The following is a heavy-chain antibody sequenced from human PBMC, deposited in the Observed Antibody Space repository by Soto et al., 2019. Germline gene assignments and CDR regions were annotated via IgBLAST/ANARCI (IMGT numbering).Heavy chain of an antibody. V-gene: IGHV3-30-3*01. CDR2: ISYDGSNK. CDR1: GFTFSSYA. Sequence: GGSLRLSCAASGFTFSSYAMHWVRQAPGKGLEWVAVISYDGSNKYYADSVKGRFTISRDNSKNTLYLQMNSLRAEDTAVYYCARSFHITMIVVVKGGAFDIWGQGTMVTVSS. CDR3: ARSFHITMIVVVKGGAFDI. D-gene: IGHD3-22*01. J-gene: IGHJ3*02.